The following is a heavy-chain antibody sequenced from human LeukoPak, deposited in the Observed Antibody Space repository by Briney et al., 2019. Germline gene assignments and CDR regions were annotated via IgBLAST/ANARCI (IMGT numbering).Heavy chain of an antibody. V-gene: IGHV1-2*02. J-gene: IGHJ4*02. Sequence: ASVKVSCKASGYTVTGYYMHWVRQAPGQGLEWMGWINPNRGGTNYAQKFQGRVTMTRDTSISPAYMELSRLRADDTAVYYWASRQGIAAAGIDYGGEGTLVTVSS. CDR3: ASRQGIAAAGIDY. D-gene: IGHD6-13*01. CDR1: GYTVTGYY. CDR2: INPNRGGT.